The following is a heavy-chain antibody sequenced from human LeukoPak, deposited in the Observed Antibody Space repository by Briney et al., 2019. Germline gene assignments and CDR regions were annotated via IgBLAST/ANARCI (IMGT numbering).Heavy chain of an antibody. V-gene: IGHV3-33*01. D-gene: IGHD5-18*01. CDR3: ARDTAMVTFHFDY. J-gene: IGHJ4*02. CDR1: GFTFRSYG. CDR2: IWYDGSNK. Sequence: GRSLRLSCAASGFTFRSYGMHWVRQAPGKGLEWVAVIWYDGSNKYYADSVKGRFTISRDNSKNTLYLQMNSLRAEDTAVYYCARDTAMVTFHFDYWGQGTLVTVSS.